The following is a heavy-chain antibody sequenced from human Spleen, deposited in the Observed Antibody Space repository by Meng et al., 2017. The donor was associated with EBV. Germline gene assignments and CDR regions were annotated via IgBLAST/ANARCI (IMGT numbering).Heavy chain of an antibody. CDR1: GYAFTDHD. CDR3: VRSVAGTRVGD. V-gene: IGHV1-8*01. D-gene: IGHD2-15*01. J-gene: IGHJ4*02. CDR2: VNPNSGNT. Sequence: QVRLEQSGAAVQKPGASVQVSCKTSGYAFTDHDINWVRQATGQGLEWMGWVNPNSGNTGYAQKFQGRVTMTRNTSISTAHMELNSLRSEDTAIYYCVRSVAGTRVGDWGQGTLVTVSS.